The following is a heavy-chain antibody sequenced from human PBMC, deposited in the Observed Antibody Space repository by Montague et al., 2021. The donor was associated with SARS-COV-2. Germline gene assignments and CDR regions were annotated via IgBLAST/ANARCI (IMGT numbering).Heavy chain of an antibody. Sequence: PALVKPTQTLTLTCTFSGFSLSTSGMCVSWIRQPPGKALEWLARIDWDDDKYYSTSLKTRLTTSKDTSKNQVVLTMTNMDPVDTATYYCARSLPTTAMDVWGQGTTVTVSS. CDR3: ARSLPTTAMDV. J-gene: IGHJ6*02. V-gene: IGHV2-70*11. CDR2: IDWDDDK. CDR1: GFSLSTSGMC. D-gene: IGHD5-12*01.